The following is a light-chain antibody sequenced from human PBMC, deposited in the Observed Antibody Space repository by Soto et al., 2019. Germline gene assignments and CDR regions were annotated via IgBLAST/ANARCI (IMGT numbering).Light chain of an antibody. J-gene: IGKJ2*01. CDR3: QQYYSYPYT. V-gene: IGKV1-5*03. Sequence: DIQMTQSPSTLSASIGDRVTITCRASQRITNWLVWYQQKPGKAPKLLIYKASSLESGVSSRFSGSGSGTEFTLTISSLQPDDVATYYCQQYYSYPYTFGQGTPLAIK. CDR2: KAS. CDR1: QRITNW.